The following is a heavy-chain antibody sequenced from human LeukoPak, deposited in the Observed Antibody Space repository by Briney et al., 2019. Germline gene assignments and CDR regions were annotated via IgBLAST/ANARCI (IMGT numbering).Heavy chain of an antibody. J-gene: IGHJ4*02. V-gene: IGHV1-46*01. Sequence: GASVKVSCKPSGYTFTSNYIHWVRQAPGEGLEWMGMIYPRDGSTSYAQKFQGRVTVTRDTSTSTVHMELSGLRSEDTAVYYCARDQEGFDYWGQGTLVPVSS. CDR1: GYTFTSNY. CDR2: IYPRDGST. CDR3: ARDQEGFDY.